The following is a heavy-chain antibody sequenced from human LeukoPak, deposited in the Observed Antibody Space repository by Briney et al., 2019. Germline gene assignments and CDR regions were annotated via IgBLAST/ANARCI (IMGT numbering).Heavy chain of an antibody. CDR3: AREPTVTTSGY. D-gene: IGHD4-17*01. J-gene: IGHJ4*02. CDR2: ISSRSSSI. V-gene: IGHV3-21*06. CDR1: GFSFSSYG. Sequence: GGSLRLSCAASGFSFSSYGMNWVRQTPGKGLEWFSSISSRSSSIYYADSVKGRFTISRDDAKNSLYLQMNSLRAEDTAMYYCAREPTVTTSGYWGQGTLVTVSS.